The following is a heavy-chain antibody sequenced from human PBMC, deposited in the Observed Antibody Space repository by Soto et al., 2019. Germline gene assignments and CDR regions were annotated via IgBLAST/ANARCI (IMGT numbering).Heavy chain of an antibody. CDR1: GGSISSGGYY. Sequence: SETLSLTCTVSGGSISSGGYYWSWIRQHPGKGLEWIGYIYYSGRTYYNPSLKSRVTISVDTSKNQFSLKLSSVTAADTAVYYCARDIVATPGGAFDIWGQGTMVTVSS. CDR3: ARDIVATPGGAFDI. V-gene: IGHV4-31*03. CDR2: IYYSGRT. J-gene: IGHJ3*02. D-gene: IGHD5-12*01.